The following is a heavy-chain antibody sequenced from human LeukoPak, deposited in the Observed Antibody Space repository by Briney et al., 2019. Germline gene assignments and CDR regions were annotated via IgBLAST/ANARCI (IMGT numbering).Heavy chain of an antibody. CDR3: ARVASRNYYDSSGYYSDY. V-gene: IGHV3-11*05. D-gene: IGHD3-22*01. Sequence: GGSLRLSCAASGFTFSDYYMSWIRQAPGKGLEWVSYISSSSSYTNYADSVKGRFTISRDNAKNSLYLQMNSLRAEDTAVYYCARVASRNYYDSSGYYSDYWGQGTLVTVSS. CDR1: GFTFSDYY. J-gene: IGHJ4*02. CDR2: ISSSSSYT.